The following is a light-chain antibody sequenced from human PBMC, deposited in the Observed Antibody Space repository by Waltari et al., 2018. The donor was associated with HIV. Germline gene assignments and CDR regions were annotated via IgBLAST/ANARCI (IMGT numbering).Light chain of an antibody. Sequence: NFMLTQPHSVSESPGKPLTISCTRSSGSIASNYVQWYQQRPGSSPTTVIYEDNQRPSGVPDRFSGSIDSSSNSASLTISGLKTEDEADYYCQSYDSSNWVFGGGTKLTVL. CDR2: EDN. CDR1: SGSIASNY. J-gene: IGLJ3*02. V-gene: IGLV6-57*01. CDR3: QSYDSSNWV.